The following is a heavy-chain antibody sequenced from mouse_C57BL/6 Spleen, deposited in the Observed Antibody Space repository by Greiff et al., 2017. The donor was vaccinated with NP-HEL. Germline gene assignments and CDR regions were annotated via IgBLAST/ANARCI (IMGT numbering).Heavy chain of an antibody. CDR2: ISDGGSYT. Sequence: DVKLVESGGGLVKPGGSLKLSCAASGFTFSSYAMSWVRQTPEQRLEWVATISDGGSYTYYPDNVKGRFTISRDNATNNMYLQMSNLKSEDTAMYYCARDNDYDVGFAYWGQGTLVTVSA. J-gene: IGHJ3*01. CDR3: ARDNDYDVGFAY. V-gene: IGHV5-4*01. D-gene: IGHD2-4*01. CDR1: GFTFSSYA.